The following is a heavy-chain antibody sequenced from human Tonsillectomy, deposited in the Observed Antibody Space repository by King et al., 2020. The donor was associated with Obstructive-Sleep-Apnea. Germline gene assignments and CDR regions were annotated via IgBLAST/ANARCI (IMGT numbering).Heavy chain of an antibody. V-gene: IGHV1-8*01. CDR2: MNPNSGNT. CDR1: GYTFTNYY. CDR3: ARRSGWCYFDY. J-gene: IGHJ4*02. D-gene: IGHD6-19*01. Sequence: QLVQSGAEVKKPGASVKVSCKASGYTFTNYYINWLRQAPGQGLEWMGWMNPNSGNTGYTQKFQGRDTRTRNTSIRTAYKELSSLISEDTAVYYCARRSGWCYFDYWGQGTLVTVSS.